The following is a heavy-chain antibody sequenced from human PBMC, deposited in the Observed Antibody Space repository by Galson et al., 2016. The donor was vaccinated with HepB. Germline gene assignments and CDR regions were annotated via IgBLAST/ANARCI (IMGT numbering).Heavy chain of an antibody. CDR1: GYTFTSYY. D-gene: IGHD1-26*01. CDR3: AREGATSIGGFGY. V-gene: IGHV1-46*01. CDR2: INPSGGST. Sequence: SVKVSCKASGYTFTSYYMHWVRQAPGQGLEWMGIINPSGGSTSYAQNFQGRVTMTRDTPTSTVYMEPSSLRSGDSAMYYCAREGATSIGGFGYWGQGTLVTVSS. J-gene: IGHJ4*02.